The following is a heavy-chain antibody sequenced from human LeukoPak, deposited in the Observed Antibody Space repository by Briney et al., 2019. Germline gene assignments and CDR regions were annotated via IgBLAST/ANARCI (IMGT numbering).Heavy chain of an antibody. D-gene: IGHD6-19*01. CDR3: ARVGAVAPYGMDV. CDR2: IYHSGST. V-gene: IGHV4-4*02. Sequence: ASETLSLTCAVSGGSISSSNWWSWVRQPPGKGLEWIGEIYHSGSTNYNPSLKSRVTISVDKSKNQFSLKLSSVTAADTAVYYCARVGAVAPYGMDVWGQGTTVTVSS. CDR1: GGSISSSNW. J-gene: IGHJ6*02.